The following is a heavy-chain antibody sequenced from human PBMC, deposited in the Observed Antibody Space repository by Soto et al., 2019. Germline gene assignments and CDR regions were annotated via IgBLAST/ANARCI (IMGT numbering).Heavy chain of an antibody. Sequence: AGGSLRLSCAASGFTFSDFGMHWVRQAPGKGLEWVAVVSYDGSNKYYADSVKGRFTISRDNSKNTLYLQMNSLRAEDTAIYYCAKDPTRITLTAFDIWGQGTMVTVSS. CDR1: GFTFSDFG. CDR2: VSYDGSNK. J-gene: IGHJ3*02. D-gene: IGHD1-20*01. V-gene: IGHV3-30*18. CDR3: AKDPTRITLTAFDI.